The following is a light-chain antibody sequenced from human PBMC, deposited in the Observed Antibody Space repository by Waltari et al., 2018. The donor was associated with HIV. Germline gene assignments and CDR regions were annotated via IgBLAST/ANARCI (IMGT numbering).Light chain of an antibody. Sequence: QSALTQPASVSGSPGQSITISCTGSTSDFGLYDFISWYQQHPGGVPRVIIYEVFRRPSGVSSRFSGSKSGNTASLTISWLQTVDEADYYCTSFTSNYTVIVGGGTKVTVL. CDR1: TSDFGLYDF. CDR3: TSFTSNYTVI. J-gene: IGLJ2*01. CDR2: EVF. V-gene: IGLV2-14*01.